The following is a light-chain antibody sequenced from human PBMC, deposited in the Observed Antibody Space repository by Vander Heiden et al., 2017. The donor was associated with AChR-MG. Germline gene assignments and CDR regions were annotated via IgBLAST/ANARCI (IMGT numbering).Light chain of an antibody. CDR3: QQSSSTPPT. Sequence: IHMTQSPSSLSASVGDRVTITSRASQSISIYLNWYQQKPGKSTKLLIFSASSLESGVPARFSGSGSGTDFTLTISSLQPEDFATYYCQQSSSTPPTFGQGTKVEIK. CDR2: SAS. J-gene: IGKJ1*01. CDR1: QSISIY. V-gene: IGKV1-39*01.